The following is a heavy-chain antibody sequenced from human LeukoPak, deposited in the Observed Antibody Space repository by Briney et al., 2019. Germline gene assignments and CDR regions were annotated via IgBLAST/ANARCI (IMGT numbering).Heavy chain of an antibody. D-gene: IGHD2-2*01. Sequence: SETLSLTCAVYGRSFSGYYWTWIRQPPGKGLEWIGEINHSGSTNYNPSLKSRVTISVDTSKNQFSLKLSSVTAADTAVYYCASPTSYCSSSSRWDAFDIWGQGTMVTVSS. CDR2: INHSGST. J-gene: IGHJ3*02. CDR1: GRSFSGYY. V-gene: IGHV4-34*01. CDR3: ASPTSYCSSSSRWDAFDI.